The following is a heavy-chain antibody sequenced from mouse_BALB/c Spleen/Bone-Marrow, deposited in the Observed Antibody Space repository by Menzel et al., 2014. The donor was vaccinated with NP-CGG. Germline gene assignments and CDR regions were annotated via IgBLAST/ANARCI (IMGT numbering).Heavy chain of an antibody. V-gene: IGHV5-6-3*01. CDR1: GFTFSSYG. J-gene: IGHJ2*01. Sequence: EVQLLQSGGGLVQPGGSLKLSCAASGFTFSSYGMSWVRQTPDKRLELVATINSNGGSTYYPDSVKGRFTISRDNAKNTLYLQMSSLKSEDTAMYYCARERYYGNGRIFEYWGQGTTLTVSS. CDR3: ARERYYGNGRIFEY. D-gene: IGHD1-1*01. CDR2: INSNGGST.